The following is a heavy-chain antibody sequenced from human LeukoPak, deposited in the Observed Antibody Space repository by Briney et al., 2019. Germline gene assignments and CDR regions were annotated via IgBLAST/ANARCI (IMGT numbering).Heavy chain of an antibody. CDR2: IYYSGST. V-gene: IGHV4-61*08. D-gene: IGHD3-10*01. CDR3: ARRTVGRVFDI. CDR1: GGSISSGGYY. J-gene: IGHJ3*02. Sequence: PSETLSLTCTVSGGSISSGGYYWSWIRQHPGKGLEWIGYIYYSGSTNYNPSLKSRVTMSVDTSKNQFSLKLSSVTAADTAVYYCARRTVGRVFDIWGQGTMVTVSS.